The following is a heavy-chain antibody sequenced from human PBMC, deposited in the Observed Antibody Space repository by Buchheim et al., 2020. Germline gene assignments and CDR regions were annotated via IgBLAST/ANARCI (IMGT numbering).Heavy chain of an antibody. J-gene: IGHJ6*02. CDR2: INHSGST. V-gene: IGHV4-34*01. CDR1: GGSFSGYY. Sequence: QVQLQQWGAGLLKPSETLSLTCAVYGGSFSGYYWSWIRQPPGKGLEWIGEINHSGSTNYNPSLKSRVTISVDTSKNQFSLKLSSVTAADTAVYYCARGFRIAVAGTWHYYYYGMDVWGQGTT. D-gene: IGHD6-19*01. CDR3: ARGFRIAVAGTWHYYYYGMDV.